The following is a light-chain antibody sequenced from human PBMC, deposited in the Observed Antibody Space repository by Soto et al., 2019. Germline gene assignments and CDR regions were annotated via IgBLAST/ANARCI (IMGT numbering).Light chain of an antibody. Sequence: QSVLTQPASVSGSPGQSITISCTGTSSDVGSYNLVSWYQQHPGKAPKLMIYEGSKRPSGVSNRFSGSKSGNTASLTISGLQAEDGGDYYCCSYAGSSTVVFGGGTKVTVL. V-gene: IGLV2-23*01. CDR2: EGS. CDR1: SSDVGSYNL. J-gene: IGLJ2*01. CDR3: CSYAGSSTVV.